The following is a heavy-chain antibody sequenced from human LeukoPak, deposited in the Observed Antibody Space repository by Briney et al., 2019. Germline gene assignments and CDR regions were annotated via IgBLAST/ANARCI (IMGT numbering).Heavy chain of an antibody. Sequence: PGGSLRHSDAAPVFSFSAYGMNRVRQAPGKGLEWVAVISFDESNQFYADSVKGRFTISRDNSKNTLFLHMGSVRAEDTAVYYCAKVVVPGTHDFDYWGQGTLVTVSS. J-gene: IGHJ4*02. D-gene: IGHD6-19*01. CDR1: VFSFSAYG. CDR2: ISFDESNQ. CDR3: AKVVVPGTHDFDY. V-gene: IGHV3-30*18.